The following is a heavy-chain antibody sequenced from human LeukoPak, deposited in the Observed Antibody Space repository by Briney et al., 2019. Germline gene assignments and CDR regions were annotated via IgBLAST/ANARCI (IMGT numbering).Heavy chain of an antibody. CDR1: GYTFTGYY. CDR3: ARSIAAARLHYFDY. V-gene: IGHV1-2*06. D-gene: IGHD6-13*01. J-gene: IGHJ4*02. CDR2: INPNSGGT. Sequence: ASVKVSCKASGYTFTGYYMHWVRQAPGQGLEWMGRINPNSGGTNYAQKFQGRVTMTRDTSISTAYIELSRLRSDDTAVYYCARSIAAARLHYFDYWGQGTLVTVSS.